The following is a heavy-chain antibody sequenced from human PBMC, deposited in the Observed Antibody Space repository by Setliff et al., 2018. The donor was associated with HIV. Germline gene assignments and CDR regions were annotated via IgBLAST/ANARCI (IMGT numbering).Heavy chain of an antibody. CDR1: GFTFSNYA. J-gene: IGHJ4*02. CDR2: IGAAGYPT. V-gene: IGHV3-23*01. CDR3: TKDVYVAKYYYGSSGYSGSYYFDY. D-gene: IGHD3-22*01. Sequence: PGGSLRLSCAASGFTFSNYAMGWVRQGPGKGLEWVSTIGAAGYPTHYAESVKGRFTISRDSSKNTLYLQMNSLRAEDTAVYYCTKDVYVAKYYYGSSGYSGSYYFDYWGQGTLVTVSS.